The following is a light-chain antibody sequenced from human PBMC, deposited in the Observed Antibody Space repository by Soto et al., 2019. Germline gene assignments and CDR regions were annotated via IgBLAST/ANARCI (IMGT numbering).Light chain of an antibody. V-gene: IGKV3-20*01. J-gene: IGKJ2*01. CDR3: QQYGSAPNT. Sequence: EIVLTQSPGPLSLSPGERATLSCRASQSVSSSYLAWYQQKPGQAPRLLIYGASSRATGIPDRFSGSWSGTDFTLTFTRLEPEDFAVYYWQQYGSAPNTFGQGTKLEIK. CDR2: GAS. CDR1: QSVSSSY.